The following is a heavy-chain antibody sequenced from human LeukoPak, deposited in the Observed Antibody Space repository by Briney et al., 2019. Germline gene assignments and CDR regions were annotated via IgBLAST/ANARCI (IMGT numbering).Heavy chain of an antibody. CDR2: ISDVEKIP. CDR3: ARHDSYIPY. J-gene: IGHJ4*02. Sequence: GGSLRLSCAASGFTFTNYAMSWVRQAPGKGLEWVSGISDVEKIPYYSDSVKGRFTISRDNSKKTVYLQMNNLRAEDTAVYFCARHDSYIPYWGQGIPVPVSS. V-gene: IGHV3-23*01. CDR1: GFTFTNYA. D-gene: IGHD3-10*01.